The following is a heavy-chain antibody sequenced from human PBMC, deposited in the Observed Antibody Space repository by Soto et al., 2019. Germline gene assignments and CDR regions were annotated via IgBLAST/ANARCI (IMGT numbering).Heavy chain of an antibody. J-gene: IGHJ6*02. CDR3: AKDNAGSHYGVDV. D-gene: IGHD3-10*01. Sequence: QVQLEESGGGVVQPGRSLRVSCTASGFTFSSYGMHWVRQAPGKGLEWAAAISHDGDDTYYADSVKGRFTISRDNSKNTLYLEMNSLRVEDTAVYYCAKDNAGSHYGVDVWGQGTTVTVSS. V-gene: IGHV3-30*18. CDR2: ISHDGDDT. CDR1: GFTFSSYG.